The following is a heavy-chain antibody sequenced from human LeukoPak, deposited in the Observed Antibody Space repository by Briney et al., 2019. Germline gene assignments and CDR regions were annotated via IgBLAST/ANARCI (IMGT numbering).Heavy chain of an antibody. Sequence: PSETLSFTCTVSGGSISSSSYYWGWIRQPPGKGLEWIGNIYYSGSTNYNPSLKSRVTISVDTSKNQFSLKLSSVTAADTAVYYCTRGSIAYYYMDVWGKGTTVTISS. J-gene: IGHJ6*03. D-gene: IGHD3-22*01. CDR2: IYYSGST. V-gene: IGHV4-61*05. CDR3: TRGSIAYYYMDV. CDR1: GGSISSSSYY.